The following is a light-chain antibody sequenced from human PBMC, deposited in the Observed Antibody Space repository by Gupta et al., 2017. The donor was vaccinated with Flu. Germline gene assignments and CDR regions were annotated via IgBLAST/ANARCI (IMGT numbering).Light chain of an antibody. Sequence: QSVLTQPPSASGTPGQRVTIPCSGSSSNIGSNTVNWYQQLPGTAPKLLIYNSDQRPSGVPDRFSGSKSGTSSSLAISGLQSEDEADFYCAAWDDSLSGWVFGGGTKLTVL. CDR3: AAWDDSLSGWV. CDR1: SSNIGSNT. V-gene: IGLV1-44*01. J-gene: IGLJ3*02. CDR2: NSD.